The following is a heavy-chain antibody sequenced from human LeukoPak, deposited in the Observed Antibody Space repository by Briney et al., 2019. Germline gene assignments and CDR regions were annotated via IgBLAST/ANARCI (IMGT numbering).Heavy chain of an antibody. CDR1: GDSISINYN. V-gene: IGHV4-39*01. Sequence: PSETLSLTCTVSGDSISINYNWSWIRQPPGKGLEWIGSIFYSGATYYSPSLKSRVTISVDTSKNQFSLKLSSMTAADTAVYYCVRHRQWLLFPDYWGQGTLVTVSS. D-gene: IGHD6-19*01. CDR3: VRHRQWLLFPDY. J-gene: IGHJ4*02. CDR2: IFYSGAT.